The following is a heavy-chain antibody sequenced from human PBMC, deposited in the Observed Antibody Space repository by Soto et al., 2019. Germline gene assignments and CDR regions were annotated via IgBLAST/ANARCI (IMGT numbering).Heavy chain of an antibody. CDR1: TFTFSRGD. CDR2: LCDDVTNK. J-gene: IGHJ3*02. D-gene: IGHD2-15*01. V-gene: IGHV3-30*02. CDR3: AKGDCSGGSCYFSAFDI. Sequence: GGSLRLSCAASTFTFSRGDIQWVRQAPAKGLDWVTVLCDDVTNKSYPESVQGRFIISRDNSKNTLFLQMNSLRAEDTAVYFCAKGDCSGGSCYFSAFDIWGQGTMVTVSS.